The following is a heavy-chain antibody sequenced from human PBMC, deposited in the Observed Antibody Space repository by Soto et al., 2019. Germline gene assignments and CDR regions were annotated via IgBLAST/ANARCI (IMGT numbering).Heavy chain of an antibody. CDR2: IIPIFGTA. J-gene: IGHJ4*02. V-gene: IGHV1-69*13. D-gene: IGHD3-22*01. CDR3: ARDLSYYYDSSGY. CDR1: GGTFSSYA. Sequence: VASVKVSCKASGGTFSSYAISWVRQAPGQGLEWMGGIIPIFGTANYAQKFQGRVTITADESTSTAYMELSSLRSEDTAVYYCARDLSYYYDSSGYWGQGTLVTVSS.